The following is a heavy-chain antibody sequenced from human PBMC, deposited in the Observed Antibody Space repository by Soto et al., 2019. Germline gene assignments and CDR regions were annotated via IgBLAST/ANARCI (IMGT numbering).Heavy chain of an antibody. D-gene: IGHD2-15*01. CDR1: GGSMYSPNW. J-gene: IGHJ4*02. CDR3: ARGSTRIRGLFDY. CDR2: IYHSEST. V-gene: IGHV4-4*02. Sequence: SETLSLTCAVSGGSMYSPNWWTWVRQTPGKGLQWIGEIYHSESTNYNPSLKSRVTISVDKSKNQFSLKLTSLTAADTAIYYCARGSTRIRGLFDYWGQGLLVTVSS.